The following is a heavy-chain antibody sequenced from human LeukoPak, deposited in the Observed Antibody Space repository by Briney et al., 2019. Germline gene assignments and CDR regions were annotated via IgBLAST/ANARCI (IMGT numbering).Heavy chain of an antibody. D-gene: IGHD3-22*01. CDR3: ARAAPPYDSRGYYYVPFFYYYGMDV. V-gene: IGHV1-18*01. J-gene: IGHJ6*02. Sequence: ASVKVSCKASGYTFTSYGISWVRQAPGQGLEWMGWISAYNGNTNYAQKLQGRVTMTTDTSTSTAYMELRSLRSDDTAVYYCARAAPPYDSRGYYYVPFFYYYGMDVWGQGTTVTVSS. CDR2: ISAYNGNT. CDR1: GYTFTSYG.